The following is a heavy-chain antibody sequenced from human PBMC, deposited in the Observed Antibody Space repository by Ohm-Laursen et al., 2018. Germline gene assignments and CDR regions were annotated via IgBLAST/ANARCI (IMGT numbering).Heavy chain of an antibody. D-gene: IGHD5-24*01. V-gene: IGHV4-39*01. CDR3: AKNMWDLEMATTSD. CDR1: GDSISSSSHY. Sequence: GTLSLTCSVSGDSISSSSHYWGWIRQTPGKELEWIGSIYFSGSTYYNPSLKSRVTISVDTSKNQFSRKLSSVTAADTAMYYCAKNMWDLEMATTSDWGQGTLVTVSS. J-gene: IGHJ4*02. CDR2: IYFSGST.